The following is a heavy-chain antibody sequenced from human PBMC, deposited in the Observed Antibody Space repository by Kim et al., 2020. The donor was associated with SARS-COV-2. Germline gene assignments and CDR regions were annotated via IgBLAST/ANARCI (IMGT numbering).Heavy chain of an antibody. CDR2: ISAYNGNT. D-gene: IGHD3-3*01. CDR1: GYTFTSYG. J-gene: IGHJ4*02. V-gene: IGHV1-18*04. Sequence: ASVKVSCKASGYTFTSYGISWVRQAPGQGLEWMGWISAYNGNTNYAQKLQGRVTMTTDTSTSTAYMELRSLRSDDTAVYYCARDGPPPPYAFWSGYYPTGGWGQGTLVTVSS. CDR3: ARDGPPPPYAFWSGYYPTGG.